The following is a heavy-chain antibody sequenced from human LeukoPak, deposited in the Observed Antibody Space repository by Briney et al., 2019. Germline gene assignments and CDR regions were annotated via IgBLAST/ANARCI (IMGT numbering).Heavy chain of an antibody. J-gene: IGHJ4*02. CDR1: GASLSETS. CDR3: ATADKWEPLDY. Sequence: ASVKVSCKVSGASLSETSIHWVRQAPGQWLEWMGGFDPEDGESIFAQRFQGRFSMTEDTSTGTAYMELRSLRPEDTAVYYCATADKWEPLDYWGQGTLVTVSS. V-gene: IGHV1-24*01. CDR2: FDPEDGES. D-gene: IGHD1-26*01.